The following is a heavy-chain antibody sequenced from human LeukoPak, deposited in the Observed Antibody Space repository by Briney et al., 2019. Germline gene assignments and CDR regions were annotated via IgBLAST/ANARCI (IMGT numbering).Heavy chain of an antibody. CDR3: ARVGRIVGATTHFDY. J-gene: IGHJ4*02. D-gene: IGHD1-26*01. Sequence: PSETLSLTCTVSGGSISSYYWSWIRQPPGKGLEWIGYIYYSGSTNYNPSLKSRVTISVDTSKNQFSLKLSSVTAADTAVYYCARVGRIVGATTHFDYWGQGTLVTVSS. V-gene: IGHV4-59*01. CDR2: IYYSGST. CDR1: GGSISSYY.